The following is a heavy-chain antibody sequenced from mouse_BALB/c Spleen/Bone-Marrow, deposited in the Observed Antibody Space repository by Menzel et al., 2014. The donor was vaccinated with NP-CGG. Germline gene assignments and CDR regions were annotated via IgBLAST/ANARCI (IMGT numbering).Heavy chain of an antibody. CDR2: ISNGGDNT. V-gene: IGHV5-12-2*01. Sequence: EVKLVESGGGLVQPGGSLKLSCAASGFTFSSYIMSWVRQTPEKRLEWVAYISNGGDNTYYPDTVKGRFIISRDNAKNTLCLQMSSLKSEDTAMYYCVRHRYDGYYFDYRGQGTTLTVSS. CDR1: GFTFSSYI. CDR3: VRHRYDGYYFDY. J-gene: IGHJ2*01. D-gene: IGHD2-14*01.